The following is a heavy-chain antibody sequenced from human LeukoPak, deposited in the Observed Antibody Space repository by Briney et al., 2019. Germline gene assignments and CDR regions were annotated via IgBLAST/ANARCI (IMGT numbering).Heavy chain of an antibody. D-gene: IGHD6-19*01. CDR2: INSDGSST. J-gene: IGHJ6*03. CDR1: GFTFSSYW. Sequence: GGSLRLSCAASGFTFSSYWMHWVRQAPGKGLVWVSRINSDGSSTSYADSVKGRFTISRDNAKNSLYLQMNSLRAEDTAVYYCARVWTGQWPPHYYYMDIWGKGTTVTISS. CDR3: ARVWTGQWPPHYYYMDI. V-gene: IGHV3-74*01.